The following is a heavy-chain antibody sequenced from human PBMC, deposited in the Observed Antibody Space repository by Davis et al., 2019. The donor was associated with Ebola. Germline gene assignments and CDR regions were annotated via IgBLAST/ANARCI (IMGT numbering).Heavy chain of an antibody. CDR3: AKGSLYGSRSITAGMDV. CDR2: ISGSGGSS. Sequence: GESLKISCAASGFTFNSYAMTWVRQAPGKGLEWVSGISGSGGSSYYADSVKGRFTFSRDNSKNTLYLQMNSLRAEDTAVYYCAKGSLYGSRSITAGMDVWGQGTTVTVSS. V-gene: IGHV3-23*01. J-gene: IGHJ6*02. CDR1: GFTFNSYA. D-gene: IGHD4-17*01.